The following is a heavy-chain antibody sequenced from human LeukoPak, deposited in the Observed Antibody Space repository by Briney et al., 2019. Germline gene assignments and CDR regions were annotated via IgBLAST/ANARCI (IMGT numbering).Heavy chain of an antibody. J-gene: IGHJ4*02. CDR1: GFTFTNYW. Sequence: GGSLRLSCAASGFTFTNYWMSWVRQAPGKGLELVANIKQDRSEKYYVDSVKGRFTISRDNAKNSLYLQMNSLRAEDTAVYYCLRGDRRDYWGQGTLVTVSS. V-gene: IGHV3-7*01. CDR3: LRGDRRDY. CDR2: IKQDRSEK.